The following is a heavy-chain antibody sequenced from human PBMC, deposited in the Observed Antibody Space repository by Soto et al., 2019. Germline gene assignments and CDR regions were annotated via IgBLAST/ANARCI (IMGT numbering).Heavy chain of an antibody. Sequence: GGSLRLSCAASGFTFSSYWMSWVRQAPGKGLGWVANIKQDGSEKYYVDSVKGRFTISRDNAKNSLYLQMNSLRAEDTAVYYCAREYCGGDCYGAFDIWGQGTMVTVSS. CDR1: GFTFSSYW. D-gene: IGHD2-21*02. V-gene: IGHV3-7*03. CDR3: AREYCGGDCYGAFDI. CDR2: IKQDGSEK. J-gene: IGHJ3*02.